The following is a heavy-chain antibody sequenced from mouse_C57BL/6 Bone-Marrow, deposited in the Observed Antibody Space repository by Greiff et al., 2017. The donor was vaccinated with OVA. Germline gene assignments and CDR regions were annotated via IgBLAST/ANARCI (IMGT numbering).Heavy chain of an antibody. V-gene: IGHV1-59*01. D-gene: IGHD1-1*01. CDR1: GYTFTSYW. Sequence: QVQLQQPGAELVRPGTSVKLSCKASGYTFTSYWMHWVKQRPGQGLEWIGVIDPSDSYTNYNQKFKGKATLTVDTSSSTAYMQLSSLTSEDSAVYYSAREGYDYYGWYFDVWGTGTTVTVSS. CDR2: IDPSDSYT. CDR3: AREGYDYYGWYFDV. J-gene: IGHJ1*03.